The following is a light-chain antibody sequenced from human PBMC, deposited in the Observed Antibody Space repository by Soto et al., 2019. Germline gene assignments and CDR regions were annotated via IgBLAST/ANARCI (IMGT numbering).Light chain of an antibody. Sequence: VLTQSPGTLSLSPGERATLSYRASQSISSNNLAWYHQKPGQAPRLLIYAASARVTGIPDRFSGSGSGTDFTLTISRLEPEDFAVYYCQHYGSSPPFTFGPGTKVDIK. CDR2: AAS. J-gene: IGKJ3*01. CDR3: QHYGSSPPFT. CDR1: QSISSNN. V-gene: IGKV3-20*01.